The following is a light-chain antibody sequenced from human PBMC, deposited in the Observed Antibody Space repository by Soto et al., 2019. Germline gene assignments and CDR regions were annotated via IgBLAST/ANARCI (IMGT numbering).Light chain of an antibody. J-gene: IGKJ5*01. Sequence: DIQMTQSPTSLPAPVGDIVTITCRASQSISSYLNWYQQKPGTVPKLLIYSTSNLQSGVPSRFSGRGFGTDFTLTISSLQPEDFATYYCQQSFTNPSFGQGTRLEIK. V-gene: IGKV1-39*01. CDR3: QQSFTNPS. CDR1: QSISSY. CDR2: STS.